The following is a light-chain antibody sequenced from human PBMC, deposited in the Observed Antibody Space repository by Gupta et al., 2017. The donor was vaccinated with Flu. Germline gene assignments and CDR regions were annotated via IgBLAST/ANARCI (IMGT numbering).Light chain of an antibody. CDR3: QQLNSYPRT. V-gene: IGKV1-9*01. CDR2: AAS. J-gene: IGKJ3*01. Sequence: GDRVTITCRASQGISSLLTWYQQKPGKAPKLLIYAASTLHSGVPSRFSGSGSGTEFTLTISSLQPEDFATYYCQQLNSYPRTFGPGTKVDGK. CDR1: QGISSL.